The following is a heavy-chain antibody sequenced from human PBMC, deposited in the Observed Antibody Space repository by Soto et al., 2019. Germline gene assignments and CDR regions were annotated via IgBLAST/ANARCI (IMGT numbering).Heavy chain of an antibody. CDR3: AHTMAPRIFDY. CDR1: GFSLSTYGVG. J-gene: IGHJ4*02. CDR2: IYWDDDK. V-gene: IGHV2-5*02. Sequence: QITLKESGPTLVKPTQTLTLTCTFSGFSLSTYGVGVGWIRQPPGKALEWLALIYWDDDKRYSPSLKSRLTITRDTSKNQVILTLTNMDPADTATYYCAHTMAPRIFDYWGQGTLVTVSS.